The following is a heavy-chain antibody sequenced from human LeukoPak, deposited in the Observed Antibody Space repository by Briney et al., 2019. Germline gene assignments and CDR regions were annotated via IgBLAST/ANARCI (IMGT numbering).Heavy chain of an antibody. Sequence: GGSLRLSCAASGFTFSSYEMNWVRQAPGKGLEWVSYISSSGSTIYYADSVKGRFTISRDNAKNSLYLQMNSLRAEGTAVYYCARVVEVWYSMDVWGKGATVTVSS. CDR3: ARVVEVWYSMDV. CDR2: ISSSGSTI. CDR1: GFTFSSYE. V-gene: IGHV3-48*03. D-gene: IGHD2-21*01. J-gene: IGHJ6*04.